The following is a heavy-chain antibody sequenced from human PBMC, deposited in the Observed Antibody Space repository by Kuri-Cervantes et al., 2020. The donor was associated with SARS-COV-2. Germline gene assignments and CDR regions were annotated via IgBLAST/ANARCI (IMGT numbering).Heavy chain of an antibody. Sequence: ASVKVSCKVSGYTLTELSIHWVRQAPGEGLEWMGNFDGEGGETIYAQKFQGRVTITADKSTSTAYMELSSLRSEDTAVYYCARDSSSPQLYYYYYYMDVWGKGTTVTVSS. J-gene: IGHJ6*03. CDR1: GYTLTELS. CDR2: FDGEGGET. D-gene: IGHD6-6*01. CDR3: ARDSSSPQLYYYYYYMDV. V-gene: IGHV1-24*01.